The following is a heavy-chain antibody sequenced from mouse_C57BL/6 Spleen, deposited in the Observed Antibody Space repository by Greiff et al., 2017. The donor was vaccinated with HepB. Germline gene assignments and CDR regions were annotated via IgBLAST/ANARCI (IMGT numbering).Heavy chain of an antibody. CDR3: ARKGAGYAMDY. CDR2: IYPGDGDT. CDR1: GYAFSSSW. V-gene: IGHV1-82*01. D-gene: IGHD3-3*01. Sequence: QVQLQQSGPELVKPGASVKISCKASGYAFSSSWMNWVKQRPGKGLEWIGRIYPGDGDTNYNGKFKGKATLTADKSSSTAYMQLSSLTSEDSAVYFDARKGAGYAMDYWGQGTSVTVSS. J-gene: IGHJ4*01.